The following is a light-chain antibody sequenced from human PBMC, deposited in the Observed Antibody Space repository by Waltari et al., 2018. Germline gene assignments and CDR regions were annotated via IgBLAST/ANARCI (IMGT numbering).Light chain of an antibody. Sequence: DIQMTQSPSTLSASVGDRVTITCRASQTISTWLAWYQQKPGKAPNLLIYGASNLESGVPSRFSGSGPGTEFTLTISSLQPDDFATYYCQQYETYSRTFGQGTKVEIK. V-gene: IGKV1-5*03. CDR1: QTISTW. J-gene: IGKJ1*01. CDR2: GAS. CDR3: QQYETYSRT.